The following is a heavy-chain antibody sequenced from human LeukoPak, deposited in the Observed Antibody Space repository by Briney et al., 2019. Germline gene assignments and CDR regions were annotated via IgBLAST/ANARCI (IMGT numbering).Heavy chain of an antibody. CDR1: GFTFSSYG. J-gene: IGHJ4*02. V-gene: IGHV3-30*02. Sequence: GGSLRLSCAASGFTFSSYGMHWVRQAPGKGLEWVAFIRFDGTNKYYADSVKGRFAISRDSSKNTLYLQMNSLRAEDTAVYYCAKGYCSGSCYNGLAYWGEGTLVTVPS. CDR3: AKGYCSGSCYNGLAY. CDR2: IRFDGTNK. D-gene: IGHD2-15*01.